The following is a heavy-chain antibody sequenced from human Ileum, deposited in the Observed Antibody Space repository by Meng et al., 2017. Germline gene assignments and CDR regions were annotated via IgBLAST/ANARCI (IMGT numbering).Heavy chain of an antibody. J-gene: IGHJ4*02. D-gene: IGHD3-22*01. V-gene: IGHV1-2*06. CDR3: ARELLHYYDSSGYTDY. CDR2: INPNSGGT. Sequence: AAVKVTCKACGYTFTGYYMHWVRQAPGQGLEWMGRINPNSGGTNYAQKFQGRVTMTRDTSISTAYLELSRLRSDDTAVYYCARELLHYYDSSGYTDYWGQGTLVTVSS. CDR1: GYTFTGYY.